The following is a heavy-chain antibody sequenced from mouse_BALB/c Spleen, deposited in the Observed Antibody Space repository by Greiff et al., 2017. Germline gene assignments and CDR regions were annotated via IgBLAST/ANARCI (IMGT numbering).Heavy chain of an antibody. D-gene: IGHD1-2*01. J-gene: IGHJ3*01. V-gene: IGHV1S137*01. Sequence: QVQLQQSGAELVRPGVSVKISCKGSGYTFTDYAMHWVKQSHAKSLEWIGVISTYYGDASYNQKFKGKATMTVDKSSSTAYMELARLTSEDSAIYYCARSHYDGTGFAYWGQGTLVTVSA. CDR1: GYTFTDYA. CDR3: ARSHYDGTGFAY. CDR2: ISTYYGDA.